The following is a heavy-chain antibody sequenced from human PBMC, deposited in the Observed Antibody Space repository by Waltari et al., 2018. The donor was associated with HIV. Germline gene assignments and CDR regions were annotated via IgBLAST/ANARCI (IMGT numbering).Heavy chain of an antibody. CDR1: GYSFITYW. V-gene: IGHV5-51*01. CDR2: IYPGDSDT. J-gene: IGHJ2*01. CDR3: VRRGGGNWDHWYFDL. D-gene: IGHD2-15*01. Sequence: EVQLVQSRAQMKKPGESLIISCKGSGYSFITYWIGWVRQMPGKGLEWMGIIYPGDSDTRYSPSLQGQVTISTDKSISTAYLQWNSLQASDTAMYYCVRRGGGNWDHWYFDLWGRGTLVTVSS.